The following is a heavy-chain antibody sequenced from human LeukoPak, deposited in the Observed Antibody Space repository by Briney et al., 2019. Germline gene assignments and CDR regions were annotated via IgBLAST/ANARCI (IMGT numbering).Heavy chain of an antibody. J-gene: IGHJ3*02. CDR2: ISYDGSNK. Sequence: GGSLRLSCAASGFTFSSYAMHWVRQAPGKGLMWVAVISYDGSNKYYADSVKGRFTISRHNSKHTLYLQENTLRAEDAAVYYCARDDLRITMVRGVIIEGNGAFDIWGQGKMVTVSS. V-gene: IGHV3-30-3*01. D-gene: IGHD3-10*01. CDR3: ARDDLRITMVRGVIIEGNGAFDI. CDR1: GFTFSSYA.